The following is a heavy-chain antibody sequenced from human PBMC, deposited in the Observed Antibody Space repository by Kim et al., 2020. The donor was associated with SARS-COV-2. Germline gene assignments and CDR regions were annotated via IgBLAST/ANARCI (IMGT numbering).Heavy chain of an antibody. CDR3: ASSEGRLVVMAFDY. V-gene: IGHV1-69*01. Sequence: APKFQGRVTITADESTSTAYMELSSLRSEDTAVYYCASSEGRLVVMAFDYWGQGTLVTVSS. J-gene: IGHJ4*02. D-gene: IGHD3-22*01.